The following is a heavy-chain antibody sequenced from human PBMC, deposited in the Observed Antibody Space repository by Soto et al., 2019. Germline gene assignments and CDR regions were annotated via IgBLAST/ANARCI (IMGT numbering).Heavy chain of an antibody. Sequence: EVQLLESRGGLVQPGGSLRLSCAASGFTFSSYAMSWVRQAPGKGLEWVSAISGSGGSTYYADSVKGRFTISRDNSKNTLYLQMNSLRAEDTAVYYCAKDQCSSTSCYDIYYYYYYMDVWGKGTTVTVSS. V-gene: IGHV3-23*01. CDR1: GFTFSSYA. J-gene: IGHJ6*03. D-gene: IGHD2-2*01. CDR3: AKDQCSSTSCYDIYYYYYYMDV. CDR2: ISGSGGST.